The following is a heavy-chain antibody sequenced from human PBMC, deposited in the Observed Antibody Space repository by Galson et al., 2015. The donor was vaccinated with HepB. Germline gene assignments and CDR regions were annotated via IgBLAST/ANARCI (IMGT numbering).Heavy chain of an antibody. V-gene: IGHV4-59*08. Sequence: SETLSLTCTVSGGSISSYYWSWIRQPPGKGLEWIGYIYYSGSTNYNPSLKSRVTISVDTSKNQFSLKLSSVTAADTAVYYCARRNTYYYGSGSYFFDYWGQGTLVTVSS. CDR3: ARRNTYYYGSGSYFFDY. D-gene: IGHD3-10*01. CDR2: IYYSGST. CDR1: GGSISSYY. J-gene: IGHJ4*02.